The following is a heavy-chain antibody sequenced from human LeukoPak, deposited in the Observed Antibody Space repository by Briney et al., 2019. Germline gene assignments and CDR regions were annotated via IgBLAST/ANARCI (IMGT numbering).Heavy chain of an antibody. CDR3: ARHRFASPLDS. CDR1: GVSSSSSY. J-gene: IGHJ4*02. D-gene: IGHD2-21*01. Sequence: SETLSLTCTDSGVSSSSSYWSWIRQPPGKGLEWIGYIFYTGDSNHNPSFKSRVSISLDTSKDQISLKLYSVTAADTAVYYCARHRFASPLDSWGQGTLVTVSS. CDR2: IFYTGDS. V-gene: IGHV4-59*08.